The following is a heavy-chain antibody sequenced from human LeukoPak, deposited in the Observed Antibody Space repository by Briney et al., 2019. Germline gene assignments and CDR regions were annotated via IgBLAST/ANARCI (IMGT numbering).Heavy chain of an antibody. J-gene: IGHJ3*02. CDR2: INPANGNA. Sequence: GASVKVSCKASGYPFRSYVIHWLRQAPGQRLEWIGWINPANGNAKYSQKFQGRVTITRDTSASTAYMELSSLRSEDTAVYHCARASVVFDIWGQGTMVTVSS. V-gene: IGHV1-3*01. CDR1: GYPFRSYV. D-gene: IGHD2-15*01. CDR3: ARASVVFDI.